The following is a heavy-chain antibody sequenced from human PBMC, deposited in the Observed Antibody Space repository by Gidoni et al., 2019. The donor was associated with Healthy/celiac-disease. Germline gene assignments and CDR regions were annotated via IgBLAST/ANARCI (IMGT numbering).Heavy chain of an antibody. CDR2: IFSNDEK. CDR1: GFSLSNARMG. CDR3: ARTADGGFTVVTDAFDI. J-gene: IGHJ3*02. V-gene: IGHV2-26*01. D-gene: IGHD2-15*01. Sequence: QVTLKESGPVLVKPTETLTLTCTVSGFSLSNARMGVSWIRQPPGKALEWLAHIFSNDEKSYSTPLKSRLTISKDTSKSQVVLTMTNMDPVDTATYYCARTADGGFTVVTDAFDIWGQGTMVTVSS.